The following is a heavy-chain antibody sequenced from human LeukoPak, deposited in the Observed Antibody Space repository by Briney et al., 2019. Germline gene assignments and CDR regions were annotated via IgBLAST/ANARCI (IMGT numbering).Heavy chain of an antibody. V-gene: IGHV3-48*03. Sequence: GGSLRLSCAASGFTFSSYEMNWVRQAPGKGLEWVSYISSSGSTIYYADSVKGRFTISRDNAKNSLYLQMNSLRAEDTAVYYCARGYGSGYYYYYYMDVWGKGTTVTISS. CDR3: ARGYGSGYYYYYYMDV. J-gene: IGHJ6*03. CDR1: GFTFSSYE. CDR2: ISSSGSTI. D-gene: IGHD3-10*01.